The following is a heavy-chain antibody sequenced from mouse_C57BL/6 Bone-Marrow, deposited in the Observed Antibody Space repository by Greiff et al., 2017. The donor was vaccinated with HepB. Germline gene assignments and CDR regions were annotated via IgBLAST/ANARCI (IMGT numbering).Heavy chain of an antibody. D-gene: IGHD3-2*02. CDR1: GFTFSDYG. Sequence: EVKVEESGGGLVKPGGSLKLSCAASGFTFSDYGMHWFRQAPEKGLEWVAYISSGSSTIYYEDTVKGRFTISRDNAKNTLFLQMTSLRSEDTAMYYCARRTSSGYGYAMDYWGQGTSVTVSS. V-gene: IGHV5-17*01. CDR3: ARRTSSGYGYAMDY. CDR2: ISSGSSTI. J-gene: IGHJ4*01.